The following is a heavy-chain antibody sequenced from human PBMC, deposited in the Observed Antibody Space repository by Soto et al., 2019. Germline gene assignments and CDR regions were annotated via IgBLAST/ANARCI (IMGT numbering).Heavy chain of an antibody. D-gene: IGHD1-26*01. CDR1: GGSFSGYY. V-gene: IGHV4-34*01. CDR3: ARERRIVGALNWFDP. CDR2: INHSGNT. Sequence: PSETLSLTCAVYGGSFSGYYWSWIRQPPGKGLEWIGEINHSGNTNYNPSLKSRVTISVDTSKNQFSLKLSSVTAADTAVYYCARERRIVGALNWFDPWGQGTLVTVSS. J-gene: IGHJ5*02.